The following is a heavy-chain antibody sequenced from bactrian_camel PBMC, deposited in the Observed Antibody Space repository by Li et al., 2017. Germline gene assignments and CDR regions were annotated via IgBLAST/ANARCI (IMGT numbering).Heavy chain of an antibody. CDR3: AADAGFTGSDGTCPPQRYFYSY. Sequence: HVQLVESGGGSVQAGGSLRLSCSVSKYIYSAACVGWFRQAPGKEREAVGSIYTGGGSTNYADSVKGRFTVSYDKANTTMYLQMTSLRPEDTATYYCAADAGFTGSDGTCPPQRYFYSYWGQGTQVTVS. CDR1: KYIYSAAC. D-gene: IGHD2*01. J-gene: IGHJ4*01. CDR2: IYTGGGST. V-gene: IGHV3S1*01.